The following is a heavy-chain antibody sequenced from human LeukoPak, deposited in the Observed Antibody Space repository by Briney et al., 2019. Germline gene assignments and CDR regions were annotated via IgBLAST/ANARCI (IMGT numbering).Heavy chain of an antibody. J-gene: IGHJ6*03. CDR1: GFTFDDYG. V-gene: IGHV3-20*04. CDR3: ARMAGAGYYFYMDV. D-gene: IGHD6-19*01. Sequence: GGSLRLSCVASGFTFDDYGMSWVRQAPGKGLERVSGINWNGGSTGYADSVKGRFTISRDNAKNSLYLQMNSLRAEDTALYYCARMAGAGYYFYMDVWGKGTAVTVSS. CDR2: INWNGGST.